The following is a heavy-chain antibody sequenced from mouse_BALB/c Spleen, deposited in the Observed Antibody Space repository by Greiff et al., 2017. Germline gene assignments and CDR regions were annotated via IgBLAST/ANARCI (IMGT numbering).Heavy chain of an antibody. CDR2: ISDGGSYT. Sequence: EVKLMESGGGLVKPGGSLKLSCAASGFTFSDYYMYWVRQTPEKRLEWVATISDGGSYTYYPDSVKGRFTISRDNAKNNLYLQMSSLKSEDTAMYYCASLFITTAYYAMDYWGQGTSVTVSS. V-gene: IGHV5-4*02. CDR3: ASLFITTAYYAMDY. D-gene: IGHD1-2*01. J-gene: IGHJ4*01. CDR1: GFTFSDYY.